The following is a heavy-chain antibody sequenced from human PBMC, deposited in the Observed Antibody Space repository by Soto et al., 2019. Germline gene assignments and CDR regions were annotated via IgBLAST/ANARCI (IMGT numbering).Heavy chain of an antibody. J-gene: IGHJ3*02. Sequence: QVQLVESGGGLVKPGRSLRLSCAASGFTFSNYGMHWVRQAPGKGVEWVAVIWNDGTNKYYVDSVRGRFTISRDDSKNTLYLEMNSLRAEDTGVYYCAKDMAAAAHQGDAFDIWGLGTMVSVSA. V-gene: IGHV3-33*03. CDR1: GFTFSNYG. D-gene: IGHD6-13*01. CDR3: AKDMAAAAHQGDAFDI. CDR2: IWNDGTNK.